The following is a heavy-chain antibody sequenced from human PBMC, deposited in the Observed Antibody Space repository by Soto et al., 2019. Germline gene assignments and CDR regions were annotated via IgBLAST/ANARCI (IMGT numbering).Heavy chain of an antibody. D-gene: IGHD6-13*01. V-gene: IGHV4-30-2*01. Sequence: QLQLQESGSGLVKPSQPLSLTCAVSGGSISSGGYSWSWIRQPPGKGLEWSGYIYNSGSTYYNPSLKIRVNISVDRSKNQFSLKLSSVTAADTAVYYCASGQQLVRNYWGQGTLVTVSS. J-gene: IGHJ4*02. CDR3: ASGQQLVRNY. CDR2: IYNSGST. CDR1: GGSISSGGYS.